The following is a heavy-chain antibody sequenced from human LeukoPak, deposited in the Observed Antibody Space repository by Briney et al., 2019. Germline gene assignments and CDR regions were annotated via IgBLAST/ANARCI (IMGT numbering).Heavy chain of an antibody. D-gene: IGHD3-10*01. CDR2: VSLSGGT. Sequence: NPLETLSLTCTVSGDSLSSGDFFWTWIRQPPGKGLEWIGYVSLSGGTYYTPSLESRVTMSLDTSRSQFSLRLSSVTAADTAVYYCAKDMSGGLDYWGQGTLVTVSS. V-gene: IGHV4-30-2*01. CDR3: AKDMSGGLDY. CDR1: GDSLSSGDFF. J-gene: IGHJ4*02.